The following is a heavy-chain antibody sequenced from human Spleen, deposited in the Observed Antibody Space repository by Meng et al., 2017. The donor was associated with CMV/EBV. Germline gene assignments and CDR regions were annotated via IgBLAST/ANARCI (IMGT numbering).Heavy chain of an antibody. J-gene: IGHJ6*02. D-gene: IGHD2/OR15-2a*01. Sequence: SETLSLTCAVYGGSLRHYFWNWIRQPPGKGLEWIGEIDDSGTKNFNPSLKSRVSISVDTSKNQISLKVTSMTAADAAVYYCARASHCNFFSCSLLRADYYYGVDLWGQGTTVTVSS. CDR3: ARASHCNFFSCSLLRADYYYGVDL. CDR1: GGSLRHYF. V-gene: IGHV4-34*01. CDR2: IDDSGTK.